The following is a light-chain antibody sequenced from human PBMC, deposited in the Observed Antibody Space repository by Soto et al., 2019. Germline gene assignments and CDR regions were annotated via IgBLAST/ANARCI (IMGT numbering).Light chain of an antibody. CDR3: QSYDSSLRVV. Sequence: QSALTQPPSVSGAPGQRVTICCTGSSSNIGAGYDVHWYQQLPGTAPKLLIYGNSNRPSGVPDRFSGSKSGTSASLAITGLQAEDEADYYCQSYDSSLRVVFGGGTKLTVL. J-gene: IGLJ2*01. V-gene: IGLV1-40*01. CDR2: GNS. CDR1: SSNIGAGYD.